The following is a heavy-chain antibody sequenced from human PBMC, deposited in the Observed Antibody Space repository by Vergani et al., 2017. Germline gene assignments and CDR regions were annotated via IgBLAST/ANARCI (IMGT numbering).Heavy chain of an antibody. D-gene: IGHD2-2*01. Sequence: EVQLLESGGGLVQPGGSLRLSCAASGFTFSSYAMSWVRQAPGKGLEWVSAISGSGGSTYYADSVKGRFTISRDNSKNTLYLQMNSLRAEDTAVYHCAKDSRLSVAALDIWGQGTMVTVSS. CDR1: GFTFSSYA. V-gene: IGHV3-23*01. CDR2: ISGSGGST. J-gene: IGHJ3*02. CDR3: AKDSRLSVAALDI.